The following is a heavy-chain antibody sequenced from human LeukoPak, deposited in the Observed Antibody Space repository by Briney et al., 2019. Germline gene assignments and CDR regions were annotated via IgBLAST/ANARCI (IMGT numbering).Heavy chain of an antibody. Sequence: SETLSLTCTVSGGSISSGDYYWSWIRQPPGKDLEWIGYIYYSGSTYYNPSLKSRVTISVDTSKNQFSLKLSSVTAADTAVYYCASDRQGSSKIAAAYRLGAFDIWGQGTMVTVSS. CDR2: IYYSGST. V-gene: IGHV4-30-4*08. CDR1: GGSISSGDYY. CDR3: ASDRQGSSKIAAAYRLGAFDI. D-gene: IGHD6-13*01. J-gene: IGHJ3*02.